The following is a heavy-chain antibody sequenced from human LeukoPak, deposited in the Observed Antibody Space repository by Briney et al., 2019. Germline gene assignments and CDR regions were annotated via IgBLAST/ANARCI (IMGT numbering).Heavy chain of an antibody. CDR3: VRELGEAGS. D-gene: IGHD3-16*01. J-gene: IGHJ5*02. V-gene: IGHV3-53*04. Sequence: GGSLRLSCAASGFTVSTNYMTWVRQAPGKGLEWVSVIYSGGRTYYADSVKGRFTISRHNSKNTLYLEMNSLRPEDTAVYYCVRELGEAGSWGQGTLVTVSS. CDR2: IYSGGRT. CDR1: GFTVSTNY.